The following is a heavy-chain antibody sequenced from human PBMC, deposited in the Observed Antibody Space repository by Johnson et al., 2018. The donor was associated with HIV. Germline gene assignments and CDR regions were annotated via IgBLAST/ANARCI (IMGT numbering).Heavy chain of an antibody. Sequence: VQLVESGGGLIQPGGSLRLSCAASGFTVSSNYMSWVRQAPGKGLEWVSVIYSGGATYYADSVKGRLTISRDNSKNTLFLQMNSLRAEDTAVYYCAKRRGGGKGADTFDIWGQGTMVTVSS. CDR2: IYSGGAT. CDR1: GFTVSSNY. J-gene: IGHJ3*02. V-gene: IGHV3-53*01. D-gene: IGHD3-10*01. CDR3: AKRRGGGKGADTFDI.